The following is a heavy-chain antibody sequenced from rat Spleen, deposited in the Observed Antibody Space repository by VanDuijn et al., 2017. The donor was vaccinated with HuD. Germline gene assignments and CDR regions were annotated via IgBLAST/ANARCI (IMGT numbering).Heavy chain of an antibody. Sequence: EVQLVESGGGLVQPGRSLKLSCVASGFTFNNYWMTWIRQAPGKGLEWVASITFAVVDTYYRDSVKDRFTISRDNAKSTLSLQMDSLRSEDTATYYCARRHYGYTDYFDYWGQGVMVTVSS. CDR2: ITFAVVDT. CDR1: GFTFNNYW. CDR3: ARRHYGYTDYFDY. J-gene: IGHJ2*01. V-gene: IGHV5-31*01. D-gene: IGHD1-9*01.